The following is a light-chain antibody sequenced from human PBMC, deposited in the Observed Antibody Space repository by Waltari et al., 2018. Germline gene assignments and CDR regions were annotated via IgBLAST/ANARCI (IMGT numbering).Light chain of an antibody. CDR3: QQYGTSLFT. Sequence: IVLTQSPGTLSLFPGERATLSCRASQSVNNDYLAWYQQKPAQAPRLLIYGASSRATGIPDRFSGSGSGTDFTLTISRLEPEDFAVYYCQQYGTSLFTFGPGTKVDIK. J-gene: IGKJ3*01. CDR2: GAS. CDR1: QSVNNDY. V-gene: IGKV3-20*01.